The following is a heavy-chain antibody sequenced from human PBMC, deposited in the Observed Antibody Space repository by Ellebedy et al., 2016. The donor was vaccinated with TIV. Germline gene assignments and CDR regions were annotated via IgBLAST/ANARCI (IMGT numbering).Heavy chain of an antibody. CDR3: ARSQYLSMDVFNM. V-gene: IGHV3-23*01. CDR2: ITVSRGTS. CDR1: GFTFSDYA. J-gene: IGHJ3*02. Sequence: PGGSLRLSCVASGFTFSDYAMNWVRPAPGQGLEWVSSITVSRGTSYYADSVKGRLTISRDNSKNILYLQMNSLRAEDTAVYYCARSQYLSMDVFNMWGQGTMVTVS. D-gene: IGHD2-2*02.